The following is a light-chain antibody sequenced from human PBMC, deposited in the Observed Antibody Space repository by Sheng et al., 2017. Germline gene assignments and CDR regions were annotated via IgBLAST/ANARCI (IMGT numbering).Light chain of an antibody. J-gene: IGLJ3*02. CDR1: NIGTNS. CDR2: DDS. CDR3: QVWDSTSDHWL. Sequence: SYELTQPPSVSLAPGQTARITCGGNNIGTNSVHWYQRKPGQAPILVVYDDSDRPLGIPERFSGFTSDNTATLTISSTEVGDEADYFCQVWDSTSDHWLFGGGTKLTVL. V-gene: IGLV3-21*02.